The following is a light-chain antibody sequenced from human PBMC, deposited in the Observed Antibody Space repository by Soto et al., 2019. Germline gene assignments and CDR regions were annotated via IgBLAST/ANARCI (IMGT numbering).Light chain of an antibody. CDR2: DGT. V-gene: IGLV2-11*01. CDR1: SSDVGGYNY. J-gene: IGLJ3*02. Sequence: QSVLTQPRSVSGSPGQSVTISCTGTSSDVGGYNYVSWYQQHPGKAPQLMIYDGTKRPSGVPDRFSGSRSGNTASLTISGLQAEDEADYYCCSYAGSSTLVFGGGTKLTVL. CDR3: CSYAGSSTLV.